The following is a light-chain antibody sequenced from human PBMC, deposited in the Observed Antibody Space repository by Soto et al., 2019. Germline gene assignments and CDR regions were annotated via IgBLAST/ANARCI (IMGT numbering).Light chain of an antibody. CDR2: GSN. V-gene: IGLV1-44*01. J-gene: IGLJ3*02. CDR3: AVWDDGLDTWV. CDR1: RSNIGSNS. Sequence: QSVLTQPPSASGTPGQWVTISCSGSRSNIGSNSVSSYQQLPGTVPKLLIYGSNERPLGVPDRFSSSKSVTSASLSSSRLQPEDEAHYYCAVWDDGLDTWVFGGGTELTVL.